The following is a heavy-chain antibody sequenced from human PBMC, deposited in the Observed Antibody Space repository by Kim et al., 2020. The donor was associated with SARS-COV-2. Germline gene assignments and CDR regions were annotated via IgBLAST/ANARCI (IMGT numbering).Heavy chain of an antibody. CDR1: GFTFSSYA. CDR3: AKSRAAAGSFTYYFDY. D-gene: IGHD6-13*01. V-gene: IGHV3-23*01. J-gene: IGHJ4*02. CDR2: ISGSGGST. Sequence: GGSLRLSCAASGFTFSSYAMSLVRQAPGKGLEWVSAISGSGGSTYYADSVKGRFTISRDNSKNTLYLQMNSLRAEDTAVYYCAKSRAAAGSFTYYFDYWGQGTLVTVSS.